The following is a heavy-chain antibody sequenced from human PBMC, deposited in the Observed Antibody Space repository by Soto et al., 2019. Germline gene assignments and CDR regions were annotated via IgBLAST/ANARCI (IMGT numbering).Heavy chain of an antibody. CDR1: GFPFSSYA. CDR2: ISGSGDRT. V-gene: IGHV3-23*01. D-gene: IGHD3-10*01. J-gene: IGHJ4*02. Sequence: PGGSLRLSCAASGFPFSSYAMSWVRQTPGKGLEWVSAISGSGDRTYYADSVKGRFTISRDDAKNTLYLQMNSLRGEGTAMYYCTKDTFGERDSWRQGTLVTVSS. CDR3: TKDTFGERDS.